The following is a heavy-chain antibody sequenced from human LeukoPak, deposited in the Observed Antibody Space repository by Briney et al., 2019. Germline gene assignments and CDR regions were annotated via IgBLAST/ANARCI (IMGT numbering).Heavy chain of an antibody. CDR2: IKQDGSEK. J-gene: IGHJ4*02. V-gene: IGHV3-7*01. D-gene: IGHD6-13*01. CDR1: EFTFSSHW. Sequence: GGSLRLSCAASEFTFSSHWMTWVRQAPGKGLEWVANIKQDGSEKYYVDSVKGRFPISRDNAKNSLYLQMNSLRAEDTAVYYCARGRAYSNSRLDYWGQGTLVTVSS. CDR3: ARGRAYSNSRLDY.